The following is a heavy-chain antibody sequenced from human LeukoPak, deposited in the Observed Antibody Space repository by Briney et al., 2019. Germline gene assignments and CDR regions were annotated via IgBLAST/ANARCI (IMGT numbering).Heavy chain of an antibody. CDR2: IYHSGST. V-gene: IGHV4-38-2*01. D-gene: IGHD1-26*01. J-gene: IGHJ3*02. Sequence: PSETLSLTCAVSGYSISSGYYWAWIRQPPGKGLEWIGSIYHSGSTYYNPSLKSRVTISVDTSKNQFSLELSSVTAADTAVYYCARLGGSYINAFDIWGQGTMVTVSS. CDR3: ARLGGSYINAFDI. CDR1: GYSISSGYY.